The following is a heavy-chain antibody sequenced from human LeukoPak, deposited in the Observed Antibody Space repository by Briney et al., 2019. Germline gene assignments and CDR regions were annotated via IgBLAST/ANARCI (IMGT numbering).Heavy chain of an antibody. Sequence: SETLSLTCAVYGGSFSGYYWSWIRQPPGKGLEWIGEINHSGSTNYNPSLKSRVTISVDTSKNQFSLKLSSVTAADTAVCYCASLWEGTGYCSGGSCYNPSYYYGMDVWGQGTTVTVSS. CDR1: GGSFSGYY. D-gene: IGHD2-15*01. J-gene: IGHJ6*02. V-gene: IGHV4-34*01. CDR3: ASLWEGTGYCSGGSCYNPSYYYGMDV. CDR2: INHSGST.